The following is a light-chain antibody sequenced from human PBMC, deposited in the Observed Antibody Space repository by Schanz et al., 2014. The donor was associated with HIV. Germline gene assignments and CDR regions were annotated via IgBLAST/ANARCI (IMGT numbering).Light chain of an antibody. J-gene: IGKJ2*01. Sequence: EIVMMQSPVTLSVSPGERVTLSCRASRSVNSNLAWYQQKPGQAPRLLIYGASRRATGIPDRFSGSGSGTDFTLTISRLEPEDFAVYYCQQYGSSPRTFGQGTKLQIK. CDR2: GAS. V-gene: IGKV3-20*01. CDR3: QQYGSSPRT. CDR1: RSVNSN.